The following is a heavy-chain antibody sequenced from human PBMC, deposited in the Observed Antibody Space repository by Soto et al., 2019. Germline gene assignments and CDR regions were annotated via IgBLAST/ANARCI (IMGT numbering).Heavy chain of an antibody. CDR1: GGTFSSYA. CDR2: IIPIFGTA. CDR3: AREGGGYCSSTSCYVFDY. J-gene: IGHJ4*02. D-gene: IGHD2-2*01. Sequence: ASVKVSCKASGGTFSSYAISWVRQAPGQGLEWMGGIIPIFGTANYAQKFQGRVTITADESTSTAYMELSSLRSEDTAVYYCAREGGGYCSSTSCYVFDYWGQGTLVTVSS. V-gene: IGHV1-69*13.